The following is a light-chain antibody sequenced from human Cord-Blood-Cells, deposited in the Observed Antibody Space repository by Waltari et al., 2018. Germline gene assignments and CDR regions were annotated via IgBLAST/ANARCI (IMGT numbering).Light chain of an antibody. CDR3: QQSYSTLCS. V-gene: IGKV1-39*01. CDR2: AAS. CDR1: QSISSY. J-gene: IGKJ2*04. Sequence: DIQMTQSPSSLSASVGARATITCRATQSISSYLKWYQQKPGKGPKLLIYAASSLQSGVPSRFSGSESGTEFTLTISSLQPEDFATYYYQQSYSTLCSFGQGTKLEIK.